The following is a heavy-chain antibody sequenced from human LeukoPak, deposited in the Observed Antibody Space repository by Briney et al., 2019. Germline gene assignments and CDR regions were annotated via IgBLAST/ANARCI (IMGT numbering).Heavy chain of an antibody. J-gene: IGHJ4*02. CDR1: GGSISSGTYH. D-gene: IGHD5-18*01. V-gene: IGHV4-61*02. Sequence: PSETLSLTCTVSGGSISSGTYHWSWIRQPAVKGLEWIGRIYTSGSTDYNPSLKSRVTISKDTSQNHFSLKLSSVTAADTAVYYCAREDVDTGSDCWGQGTLVTVST. CDR2: IYTSGST. CDR3: AREDVDTGSDC.